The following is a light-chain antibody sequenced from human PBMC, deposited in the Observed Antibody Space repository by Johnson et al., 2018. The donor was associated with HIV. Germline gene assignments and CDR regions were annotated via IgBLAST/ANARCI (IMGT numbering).Light chain of an antibody. Sequence: HSVLTQPPSVSAAPGQKVTISCSGSRSNIGNNYVSWYQQLPGTAPKLLIYENNKRPSGIPDRFSGSKSGTSATLAITGLQTGDEADYYCETWDSSLSGYVFGAGTKVTVL. CDR2: ENN. CDR1: RSNIGNNY. V-gene: IGLV1-51*02. CDR3: ETWDSSLSGYV. J-gene: IGLJ1*01.